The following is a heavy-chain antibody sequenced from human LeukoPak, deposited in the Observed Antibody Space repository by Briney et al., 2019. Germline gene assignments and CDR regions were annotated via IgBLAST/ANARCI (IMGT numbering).Heavy chain of an antibody. D-gene: IGHD3-10*01. V-gene: IGHV6-1*01. CDR1: GDSVSSNSAA. CDR2: TYYRSKWYN. Sequence: SQTLSLTCGISGDSVSSNSAAWNWIRQSPSRGLEWLGRTYYRSKWYNDYAVSVKSRITINPDTSKNQFSLQLNSVTPEDTAVYYCARGYAMVRGKKSAFDIWGQGTVVTVSS. CDR3: ARGYAMVRGKKSAFDI. J-gene: IGHJ3*02.